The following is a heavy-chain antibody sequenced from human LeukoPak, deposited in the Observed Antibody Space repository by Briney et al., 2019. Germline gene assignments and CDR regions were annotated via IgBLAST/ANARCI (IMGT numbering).Heavy chain of an antibody. Sequence: GASVKVPCKASGYTFTGYYMHWVRQAPGQGLEWMGWINPNSGGTNYAQKFQGWVTMTRDRSNSTAYMELSRLRSDDTAVYYCARDRGIAAAGTKDYWGQGTLVTVSS. CDR1: GYTFTGYY. V-gene: IGHV1-2*04. J-gene: IGHJ4*02. CDR2: INPNSGGT. CDR3: ARDRGIAAAGTKDY. D-gene: IGHD6-13*01.